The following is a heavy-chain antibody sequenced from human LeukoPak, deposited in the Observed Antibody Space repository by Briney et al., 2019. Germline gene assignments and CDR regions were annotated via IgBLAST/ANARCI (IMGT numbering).Heavy chain of an antibody. CDR3: AREARRAAQAAGMDV. CDR2: IIPIFGTA. CDR1: GGTFSSYA. D-gene: IGHD6-13*01. J-gene: IGHJ6*03. V-gene: IGHV1-69*05. Sequence: SVTVSCKASGGTFSSYAISWVRQAPGQGLEWMGGIIPIFGTANYAQKFQGRVTITTDESTSTAYMELSSLRSEDTAVYYCAREARRAAQAAGMDVWGKGTTVTVSS.